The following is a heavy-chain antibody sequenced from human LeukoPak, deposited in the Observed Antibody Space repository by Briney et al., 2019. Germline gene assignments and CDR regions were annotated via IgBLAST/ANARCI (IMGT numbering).Heavy chain of an antibody. CDR1: GFTFSSYW. CDR3: AREGAVVPAAAFDY. CDR2: INSDGSST. Sequence: PGRSLRLSCAASGFTFSSYWMHWVRQAPGKGLVWVSRINSDGSSTSYADSVKGRFTISRDNAKNTLYLQMNSLRAEDTAVYYCAREGAVVPAAAFDYWGQGTLVTVSS. D-gene: IGHD2-2*01. J-gene: IGHJ4*02. V-gene: IGHV3-74*01.